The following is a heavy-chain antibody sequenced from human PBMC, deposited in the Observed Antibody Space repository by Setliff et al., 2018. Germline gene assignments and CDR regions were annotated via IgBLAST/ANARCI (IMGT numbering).Heavy chain of an antibody. Sequence: GGSLRLSCAASGFMFSDYDMHWVRQTPGKGLEWVAVLSYDGSHEYYGDSVKGRFTISRDNAKNTLYLQMNGLRAEDTAVYYCTRDRPSSGSYLCNWFDPWGQGTLVTVSS. CDR2: LSYDGSHE. CDR1: GFMFSDYD. D-gene: IGHD1-26*01. CDR3: TRDRPSSGSYLCNWFDP. V-gene: IGHV3-30*03. J-gene: IGHJ5*02.